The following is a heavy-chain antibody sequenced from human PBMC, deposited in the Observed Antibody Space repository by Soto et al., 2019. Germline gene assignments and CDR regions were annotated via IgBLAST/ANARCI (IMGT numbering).Heavy chain of an antibody. Sequence: QVQLVQSGAELKTPGASVKVSCKAAGYTFTSYDINWVRQAPGQGLEWMGWMKPNSENAGYAQKFQGRLTMTRDTSIKTAYMELTSLTFDDTAVYYCARGLNRGEFAYVNKVFAYWGQGALVTVSS. CDR1: GYTFTSYD. D-gene: IGHD3-10*02. V-gene: IGHV1-8*01. J-gene: IGHJ4*02. CDR3: ARGLNRGEFAYVNKVFAY. CDR2: MKPNSENA.